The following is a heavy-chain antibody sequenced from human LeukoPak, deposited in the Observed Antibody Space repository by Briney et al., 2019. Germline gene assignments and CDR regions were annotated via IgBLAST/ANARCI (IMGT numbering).Heavy chain of an antibody. Sequence: SDTLSLTCAVSGYSIRSTNWWGWIRQPPGKGLEWIGYIYYSGSTYYTASLKSRVTMSIDTSKNQYSLKLNSVTAVDRAVYYCSRTNEREGGGESFNIWGQGTMVTVSS. J-gene: IGHJ3*02. CDR1: GYSIRSTNW. CDR2: IYYSGST. V-gene: IGHV4-28*01. D-gene: IGHD2-8*01. CDR3: SRTNEREGGGESFNI.